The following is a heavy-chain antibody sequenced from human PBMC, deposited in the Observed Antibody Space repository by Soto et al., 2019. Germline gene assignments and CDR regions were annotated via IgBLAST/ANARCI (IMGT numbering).Heavy chain of an antibody. D-gene: IGHD3-22*01. Sequence: QVQLVQSGAEVKRPGASVKVSCKASGYTFTNYGISWVRQAPVQGLEWMGWSSTYNGNTIYAQKFQARVTMTTEKATKTAYMELKNLRSDDTALYYCATDRTYYDSSGDPEFWGQGTLVTVSS. CDR3: ATDRTYYDSSGDPEF. CDR1: GYTFTNYG. J-gene: IGHJ4*02. V-gene: IGHV1-18*01. CDR2: SSTYNGNT.